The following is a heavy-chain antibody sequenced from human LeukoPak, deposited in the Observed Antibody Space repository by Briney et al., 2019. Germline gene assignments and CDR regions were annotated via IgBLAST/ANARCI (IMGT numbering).Heavy chain of an antibody. CDR3: ASGKVYSSSWYCFDY. CDR1: GGSISSGGYS. CDR2: IYHSGST. Sequence: SQTLSLTCAVSGGSISSGGYSWSWIRQPPGKGLEWIGYIYHSGSTYYNPSLKSRVTISVDKSKNQFSLKLSSVTAADTAVYYCASGKVYSSSWYCFDYWGQGTLVTVSS. J-gene: IGHJ4*02. D-gene: IGHD6-13*01. V-gene: IGHV4-30-2*01.